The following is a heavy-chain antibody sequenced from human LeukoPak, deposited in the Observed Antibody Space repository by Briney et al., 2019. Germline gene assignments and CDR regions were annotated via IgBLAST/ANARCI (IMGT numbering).Heavy chain of an antibody. V-gene: IGHV4-38-2*02. CDR2: IYHSGST. J-gene: IGHJ4*02. CDR1: GYSISSGYY. D-gene: IGHD1-26*01. Sequence: PSETLSLTCTVSGYSISSGYYWGWIRQPPGKGLEWIGSIYHSGSTYYNPSLKSRVTISVDTSKNQFSLKLSSVTAADTAVYYCTRDPTPGNSGSYYFDYWGQGTLVTVSS. CDR3: TRDPTPGNSGSYYFDY.